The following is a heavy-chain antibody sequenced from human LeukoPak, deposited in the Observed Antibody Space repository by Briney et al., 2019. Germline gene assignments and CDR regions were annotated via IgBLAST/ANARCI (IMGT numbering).Heavy chain of an antibody. CDR3: AKDSYCSSTSCYRFPFIQKGAEYFQH. J-gene: IGHJ1*01. CDR1: GFTFSSYA. CDR2: ISYDGSNK. D-gene: IGHD2-2*01. Sequence: GGSLRLSCAASGFTFSSYAMHWVRQAPGKGLEWVAFISYDGSNKYYADSVKGRFTISRDNSKNTLYLQMNSLRAEDTAVYYCAKDSYCSSTSCYRFPFIQKGAEYFQHWGQGTLVTVSS. V-gene: IGHV3-30*04.